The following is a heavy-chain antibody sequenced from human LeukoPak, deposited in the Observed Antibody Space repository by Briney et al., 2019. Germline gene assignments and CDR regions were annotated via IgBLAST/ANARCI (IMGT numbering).Heavy chain of an antibody. V-gene: IGHV4-34*01. CDR3: ARESYSSSWYGDYFDY. J-gene: IGHJ4*02. CDR1: GGSFSGYY. D-gene: IGHD6-13*01. Sequence: SETLSLTSAVYGGSFSGYYWSWIRQPPGKGLEWIGEINHSGSTNYNPSLKSRVTISVDTSKNQFSLKLSSVTAADTAVYYCARESYSSSWYGDYFDYWGQGTLVTVSS. CDR2: INHSGST.